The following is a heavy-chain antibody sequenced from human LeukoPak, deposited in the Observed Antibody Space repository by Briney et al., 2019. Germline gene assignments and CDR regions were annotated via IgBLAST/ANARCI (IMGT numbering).Heavy chain of an antibody. CDR2: IGGRGGST. CDR1: GFTFSGYA. Sequence: GGSLRLSCAASGFTFSGYAMAWVRQAPGKGLEWVSAIGGRGGSTYYADSVKGRFTISRDNSKNTLYLQMNSLRAEDTALYYCARDPGVVAFHYFDFWGQGTLVTVSS. CDR3: ARDPGVVAFHYFDF. J-gene: IGHJ4*02. V-gene: IGHV3-23*01. D-gene: IGHD3-3*01.